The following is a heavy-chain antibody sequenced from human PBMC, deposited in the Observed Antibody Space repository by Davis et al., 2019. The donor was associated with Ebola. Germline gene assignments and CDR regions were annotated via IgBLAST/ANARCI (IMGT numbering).Heavy chain of an antibody. CDR1: GGSFSGYY. CDR2: INHSGST. J-gene: IGHJ5*02. D-gene: IGHD6-19*01. CDR3: ASDTPGAVAGTWFDP. V-gene: IGHV4-34*01. Sequence: SQTLSLTCAVYGGSFSGYYWSWIRQPPGKGLEWIGEINHSGSTNYNPSLKSRVTISVDTSKNQFSLKLSSVTAADTAVYYCASDTPGAVAGTWFDPWGQGTLVTVSS.